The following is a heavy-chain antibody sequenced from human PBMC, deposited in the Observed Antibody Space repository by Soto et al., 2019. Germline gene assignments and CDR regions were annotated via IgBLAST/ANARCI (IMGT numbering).Heavy chain of an antibody. CDR2: IKSKTDGGTT. Sequence: PGGSLRLSCAASGFTFSNAWMNWVRQAPGKGLEWVGRIKSKTDGGTTDYAAPVKGRFTISRDDSKNTLYLQMNGLKTEDTAVYYCTTFSITFLGVVFMDVGGKGTRVPV. CDR1: GFTFSNAW. V-gene: IGHV3-15*07. D-gene: IGHD3-3*01. CDR3: TTFSITFLGVVFMDV. J-gene: IGHJ6*04.